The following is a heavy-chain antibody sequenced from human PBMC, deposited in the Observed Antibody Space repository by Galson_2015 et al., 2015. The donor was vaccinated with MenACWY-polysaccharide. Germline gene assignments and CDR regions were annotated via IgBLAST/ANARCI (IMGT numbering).Heavy chain of an antibody. D-gene: IGHD2-15*01. J-gene: IGHJ5*02. CDR3: ARAGAKYCRGGNCFFNWFDP. V-gene: IGHV3-74*01. Sequence: SLRLSCAASGFTFSSYWMHWVRQAPGKGLVWVSRTNSDGSSTSYADSVTGRFTISRDNAKNTMYLQMNSLRAEDTAVYCCARAGAKYCRGGNCFFNWFDPWGQGTLVTVSS. CDR2: TNSDGSST. CDR1: GFTFSSYW.